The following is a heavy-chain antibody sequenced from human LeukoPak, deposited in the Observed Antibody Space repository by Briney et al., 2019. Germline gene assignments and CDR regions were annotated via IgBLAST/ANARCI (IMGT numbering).Heavy chain of an antibody. CDR2: IIPILGIA. CDR1: GGTFSSYA. J-gene: IGHJ4*02. D-gene: IGHD3-16*01. V-gene: IGHV1-69*04. CDR3: ASSMITFGGVPYYFDY. Sequence: ASVKVSCKASGGTFSSYAISWVRQAPGQGLEWMGRIIPILGIANYAQKFKGRVTITADKSTSTAYMELSSLRSEDTAVYYCASSMITFGGVPYYFDYWGQGTLVTVSS.